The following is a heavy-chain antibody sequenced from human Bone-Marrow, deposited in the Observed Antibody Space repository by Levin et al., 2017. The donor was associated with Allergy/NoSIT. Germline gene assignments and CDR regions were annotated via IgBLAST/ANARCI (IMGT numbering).Heavy chain of an antibody. CDR1: GDSFSSPTYY. CDR2: IYYSGST. V-gene: IGHV4-61*01. CDR3: ASLKSSGWVGQGYGLDV. D-gene: IGHD6-19*01. Sequence: PGGSLRLSCSVSGDSFSSPTYYWNWIRQAPGKGLEWIGYIYYSGSTSYNPSLESRVVMSLDTSKNQFSLKLSSVTAADTAVYYCASLKSSGWVGQGYGLDVWGQGTTVTVSS. J-gene: IGHJ6*02.